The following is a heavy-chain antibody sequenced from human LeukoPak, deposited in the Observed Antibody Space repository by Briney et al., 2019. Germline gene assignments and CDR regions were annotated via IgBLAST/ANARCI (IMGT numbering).Heavy chain of an antibody. J-gene: IGHJ6*02. D-gene: IGHD2-2*01. CDR3: ARDVVGIYCSSTSCYGMDV. V-gene: IGHV3-48*01. Sequence: QPGRSLRLSCAASGFSFSSYSMNWVRQAPGKGLEWVSYISSGSGTTYSADSVKGRFTISRDNAKNSLYLQMNSLRAEDTAVYYCARDVVGIYCSSTSCYGMDVWGQGTTVTVSS. CDR2: ISSGSGTT. CDR1: GFSFSSYS.